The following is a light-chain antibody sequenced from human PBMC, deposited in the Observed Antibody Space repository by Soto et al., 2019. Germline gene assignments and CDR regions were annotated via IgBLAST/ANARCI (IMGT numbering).Light chain of an antibody. J-gene: IGKJ1*01. CDR3: KLNHTYWT. V-gene: IGKV1-5*03. CDR1: QSISSW. CDR2: KAS. Sequence: DIQMTQSPSTLSASVGDRVTITCRASQSISSWLAWYRQKPGKAPELLIYKASCLESGVPSRFSGSGSGTESTLTISSLQADDFATSYCKLNHTYWTFGQGTKVEIK.